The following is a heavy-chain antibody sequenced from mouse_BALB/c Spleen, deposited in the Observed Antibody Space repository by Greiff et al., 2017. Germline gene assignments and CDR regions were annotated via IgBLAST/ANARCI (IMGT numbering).Heavy chain of an antibody. V-gene: IGHV1-7*01. J-gene: IGHJ4*01. CDR2: INPSTGYT. CDR1: GYTFTSYW. CDR3: ARRGNYGYRAMDY. D-gene: IGHD1-2*01. Sequence: VKLQESGAELAKPGASVKMSCKASGYTFTSYWMHWVKQRPGQGLEWIGYINPSTGYTEYNQKFKDKATLTADKSSSTAYMQLSSLTSEDSAVYYCARRGNYGYRAMDYWGQGTSVTVSS.